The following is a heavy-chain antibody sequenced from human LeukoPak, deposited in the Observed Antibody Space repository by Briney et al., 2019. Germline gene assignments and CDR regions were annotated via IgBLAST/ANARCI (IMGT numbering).Heavy chain of an antibody. CDR1: GYTFTNYA. CDR3: ARAPYYDSSGYFLY. Sequence: ASVKVSCKASGYTFTNYAVNWLRQAPGQGLDWMGWINTNTGNPTYAQGFTGRFVFSLDTSVSTAYLQISSLKAEDTAVYYCARAPYYDSSGYFLYWGQGTLVTVSS. V-gene: IGHV7-4-1*02. D-gene: IGHD3-22*01. CDR2: INTNTGNP. J-gene: IGHJ4*02.